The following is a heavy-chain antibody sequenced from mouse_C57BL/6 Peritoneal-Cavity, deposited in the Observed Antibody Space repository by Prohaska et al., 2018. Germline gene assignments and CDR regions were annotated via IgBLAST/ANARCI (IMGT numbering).Heavy chain of an antibody. CDR1: GFTFSDYY. Sequence: EVKLVESEGGLVQPGSSMKLSCTASGFTFSDYYMAWVRQVPEKVLEWVANINYDGSSTYYLDSLKSRFIISRDNAKNILYLQMSSLKSEDTATDYCARGGWLDYWGQGTTLTVSS. V-gene: IGHV5-16*01. D-gene: IGHD2-3*01. CDR3: ARGGWLDY. CDR2: INYDGSST. J-gene: IGHJ2*01.